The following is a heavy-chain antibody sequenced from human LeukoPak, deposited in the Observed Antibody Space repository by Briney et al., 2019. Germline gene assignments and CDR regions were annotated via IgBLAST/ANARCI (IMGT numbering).Heavy chain of an antibody. Sequence: GGSLRLSCAASGFTFSSYAMHWVRQAPGKGLEWVAVISYDGSNKYYADSVKGRFTISRDNSKNTLYLQMSSLRAEDTAAYYCARDRIDYGRAFDIWGQGTMVTVSS. J-gene: IGHJ3*02. D-gene: IGHD4-17*01. CDR2: ISYDGSNK. CDR3: ARDRIDYGRAFDI. V-gene: IGHV3-30-3*01. CDR1: GFTFSSYA.